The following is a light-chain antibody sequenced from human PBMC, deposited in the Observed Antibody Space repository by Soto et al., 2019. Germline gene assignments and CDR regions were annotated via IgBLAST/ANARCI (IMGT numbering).Light chain of an antibody. Sequence: QSVLTQPASVSGSPGQSITISCTGTSGDIGSYNRVSWYQQHPGKAPKLIIYEVTDRPSGVSNRFSGSKSGNTASLTISGLQAEDEAEYYCAAWDDSLSGPVFGGGTKLTVL. V-gene: IGLV2-14*01. CDR3: AAWDDSLSGPV. CDR1: SGDIGSYNR. J-gene: IGLJ3*02. CDR2: EVT.